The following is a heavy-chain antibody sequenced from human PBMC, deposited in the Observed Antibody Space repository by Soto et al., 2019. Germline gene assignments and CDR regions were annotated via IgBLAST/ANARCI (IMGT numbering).Heavy chain of an antibody. CDR2: INPDGSAT. CDR3: GRGGSDSPMAPGY. J-gene: IGHJ4*02. Sequence: GGSLRLSCAASGFTFSSYWMHWVRQAPGKGLVWVSRINPDGSATNYADSVKGRFTISRDNAKNTLYLQMNSLRAEDTAVFYCGRGGSDSPMAPGYWGQGTLVTVS. CDR1: GFTFSSYW. V-gene: IGHV3-74*01. D-gene: IGHD5-18*01.